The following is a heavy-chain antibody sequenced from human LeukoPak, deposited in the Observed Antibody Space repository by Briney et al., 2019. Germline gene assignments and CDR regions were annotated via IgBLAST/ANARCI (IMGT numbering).Heavy chain of an antibody. V-gene: IGHV1-8*01. D-gene: IGHD6-19*01. CDR3: ARGGGIAVSNGFDP. Sequence: GASVKVSCKASGYTFTSYDINWVRQATGQGLEWMGWMNPNSGNTGYAQKFQGRVTITRNTSISTAYMELSSLRSEDTAVYYCARGGGIAVSNGFDPWGQGTLVTVSS. CDR2: MNPNSGNT. J-gene: IGHJ5*02. CDR1: GYTFTSYD.